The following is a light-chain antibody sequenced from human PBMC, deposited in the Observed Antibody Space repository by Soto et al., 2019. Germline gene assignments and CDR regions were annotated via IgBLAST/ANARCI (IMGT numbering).Light chain of an antibody. CDR2: GAS. V-gene: IGKV3-15*01. J-gene: IGKJ1*01. CDR1: RSVASN. CDR3: HQYDNWGT. Sequence: EIVMTQSPATLSVSPGERATLSCRASRSVASNLAWYQHKPGQAPRLLIYGASTRATGIPDRFSGRGSGTDFTLTINSLQSEDFAVYYCHQYDNWGTFGQGTKVDIK.